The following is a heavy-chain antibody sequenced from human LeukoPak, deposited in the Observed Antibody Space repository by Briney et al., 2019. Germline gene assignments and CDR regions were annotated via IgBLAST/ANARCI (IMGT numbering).Heavy chain of an antibody. J-gene: IGHJ4*02. V-gene: IGHV3-30-3*01. CDR1: GFTFSSYA. CDR3: AGDYDSSGERLDY. D-gene: IGHD3-22*01. CDR2: ISYDGSNK. Sequence: GRSLRLSCAASGFTFSSYAMHWVRQAPGKGLEWVAVISYDGSNKYYADSVKGRFTISRDNSKNTLYLQMNSLRAEDTAVYYCAGDYDSSGERLDYWGQGTLVTVSS.